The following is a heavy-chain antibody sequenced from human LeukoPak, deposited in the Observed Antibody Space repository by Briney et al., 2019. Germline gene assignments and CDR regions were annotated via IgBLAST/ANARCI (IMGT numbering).Heavy chain of an antibody. V-gene: IGHV3-64*01. CDR3: ARDNGYYYGSGTYPDY. CDR2: IYSNGGST. J-gene: IGHJ4*02. D-gene: IGHD3-10*01. Sequence: GGSLRLSCAASGFTFSSYAMHWVRQAPGKGLEYVSAIYSNGGSTYYANPVKGRFTISRDNSKNTLYLQMGSLRAEDMAMYYCARDNGYYYGSGTYPDYWGQGTLVTVSS. CDR1: GFTFSSYA.